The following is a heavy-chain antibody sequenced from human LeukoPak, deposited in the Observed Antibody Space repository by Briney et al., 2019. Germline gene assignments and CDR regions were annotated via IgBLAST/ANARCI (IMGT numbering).Heavy chain of an antibody. CDR1: GFTFTSYY. CDR3: ARGSLGTEGAFDI. J-gene: IGHJ3*02. CDR2: INPSGHTT. V-gene: IGHV1-46*01. D-gene: IGHD3-16*01. Sequence: GASVKVSCKASGFTFTSYYMHWVRQAPGQGLEWMGIINPSGHTTNYAQKFQGRVTMTRDTSISTAYMELSRLRSDDTAVYYCARGSLGTEGAFDIWGQGTMVTVSS.